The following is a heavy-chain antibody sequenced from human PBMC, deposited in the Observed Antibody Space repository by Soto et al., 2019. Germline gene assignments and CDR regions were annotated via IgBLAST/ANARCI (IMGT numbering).Heavy chain of an antibody. CDR3: TTDLYSSGPDSYGMDV. CDR1: GFTFSNAW. CDR2: IKSKTDGGTT. Sequence: GGSLRLSCAASGFTFSNAWMNWVRQAPGKGLEWVGRIKSKTDGGTTDYAAPVKGRFTISRDDSKNTLYLQMNSLKTEDTAVYYCTTDLYSSGPDSYGMDVWGQGTTVTVSS. J-gene: IGHJ6*02. D-gene: IGHD6-19*01. V-gene: IGHV3-15*07.